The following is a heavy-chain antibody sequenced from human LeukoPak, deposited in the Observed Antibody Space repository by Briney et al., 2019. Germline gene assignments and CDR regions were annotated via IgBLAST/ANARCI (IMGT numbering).Heavy chain of an antibody. CDR3: ARVDSSGYYPQNVDY. D-gene: IGHD3-22*01. J-gene: IGHJ4*02. Sequence: PSETLSLTCTVSGGSISSYYWSWIRQPPGKGLEWIGYIYYSGSTNYNPSLKSRVTISVDTSKNQFSLKLSSVTAADTAVYYCARVDSSGYYPQNVDYWGQGTLVTVSS. V-gene: IGHV4-59*01. CDR2: IYYSGST. CDR1: GGSISSYY.